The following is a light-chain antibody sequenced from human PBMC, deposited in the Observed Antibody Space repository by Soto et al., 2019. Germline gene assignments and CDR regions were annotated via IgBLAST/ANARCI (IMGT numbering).Light chain of an antibody. CDR3: QHYDNLLLT. J-gene: IGKJ4*01. CDR1: RAITTY. Sequence: DIQMTQSPSSLSASVGDRVTITCQASRAITTYLNWYQQKPGKAPNLLIYDASKLETGVPSRFSGGGSGTDFTFTVSSLQPEDIATYFCQHYDNLLLTFGGGTKVEL. CDR2: DAS. V-gene: IGKV1-33*01.